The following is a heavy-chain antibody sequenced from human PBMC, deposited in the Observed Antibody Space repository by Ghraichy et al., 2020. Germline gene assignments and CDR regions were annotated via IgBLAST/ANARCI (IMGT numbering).Heavy chain of an antibody. J-gene: IGHJ4*02. CDR3: ALRYFDWLSFDY. CDR1: GFTFSSYA. Sequence: GSLRLSCAASGFTFSSYAMSWVRQAPGEGLEWVSTISGSGGSTYYADSVKGRFTISRDNSKNTLYVQMNSLRAEDTAVYYCALRYFDWLSFDYWGQGTLVTVSS. D-gene: IGHD3-9*01. CDR2: ISGSGGST. V-gene: IGHV3-23*01.